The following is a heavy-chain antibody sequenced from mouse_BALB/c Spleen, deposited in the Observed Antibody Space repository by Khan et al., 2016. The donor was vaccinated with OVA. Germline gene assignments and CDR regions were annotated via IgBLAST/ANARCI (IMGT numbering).Heavy chain of an antibody. D-gene: IGHD1-2*01. CDR1: GYTFTDYY. CDR3: ARRNYFGYTFAY. CDR2: ISPGSGDT. Sequence: QVQLQQSGAELARPGASVNLSCKASGYTFTDYYINWVKQRTGQGLEWIGEISPGSGDTYYNEKFKGKATLTADKSSSTVYMQHSILTAEASAVYVCARRNYFGYTFAYWGQGTLVTVSA. J-gene: IGHJ3*01. V-gene: IGHV1-77*01.